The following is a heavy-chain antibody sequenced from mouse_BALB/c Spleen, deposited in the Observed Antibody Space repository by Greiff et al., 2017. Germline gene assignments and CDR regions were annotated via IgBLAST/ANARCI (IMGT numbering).Heavy chain of an antibody. CDR1: GFTFNTYA. D-gene: IGHD1-1*01. V-gene: IGHV10-1*02. J-gene: IGHJ1*01. CDR2: IRSKSNNYAT. CDR3: VKGSSYGRV. Sequence: EVQGVESGGGLVQPKGSLKLSCAASGFTFNTYAMNWVRQAPGKGLEWVARIRSKSNNYATYYADSVKDRFTISRDDSQSMLYLQMNNLKTEDTAMYYCVKGSSYGRVWGAGTTVTVSS.